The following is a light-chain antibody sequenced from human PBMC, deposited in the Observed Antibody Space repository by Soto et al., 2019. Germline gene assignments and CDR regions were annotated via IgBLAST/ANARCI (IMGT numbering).Light chain of an antibody. Sequence: EIVMTQSPATLSVSPGDRATLSCRASQSVSSNLAWYQQKPGQAPRLVIYGASTRATAIPARFSGSGSGTEFTLTISSLQSEDFAVYYCQQYADWPPLTSGGGTEVEIK. CDR3: QQYADWPPLT. J-gene: IGKJ4*01. CDR1: QSVSSN. V-gene: IGKV3-15*01. CDR2: GAS.